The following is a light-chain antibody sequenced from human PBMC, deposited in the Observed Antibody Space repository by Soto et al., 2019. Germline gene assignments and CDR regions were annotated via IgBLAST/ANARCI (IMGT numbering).Light chain of an antibody. CDR3: QQYESSPQT. Sequence: EILLTQSPGTLSLSPGEGATLSCRASQSVSSSYLAWYQQKPGQTPRLLIYGASSRATGIPDRFSGSGSGTDFTLTVSRLEPEDFAVYYCQQYESSPQTFGQWTKVEIK. CDR2: GAS. J-gene: IGKJ1*01. CDR1: QSVSSSY. V-gene: IGKV3-20*01.